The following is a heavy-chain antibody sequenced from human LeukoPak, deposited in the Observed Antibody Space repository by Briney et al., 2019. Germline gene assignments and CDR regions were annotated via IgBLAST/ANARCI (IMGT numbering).Heavy chain of an antibody. V-gene: IGHV4-59*01. Sequence: SETLSLTCTVSGGSISSYYWSWIRQPPGKGLEWIGNIYYSGSTNYNPSLKSRVTISVDTPKNQFSLKLSSVTAADTAVYYCARNDGAYFDLWGRGTLVTVSS. CDR2: IYYSGST. D-gene: IGHD5-24*01. CDR1: GGSISSYY. J-gene: IGHJ2*01. CDR3: ARNDGAYFDL.